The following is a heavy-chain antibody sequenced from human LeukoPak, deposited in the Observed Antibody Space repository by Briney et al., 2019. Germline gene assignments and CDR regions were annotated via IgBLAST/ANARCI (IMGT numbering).Heavy chain of an antibody. J-gene: IGHJ5*02. CDR3: ARVNLRGSNYNWFDP. V-gene: IGHV1-69*08. CDR1: GGTFLSHT. D-gene: IGHD1-26*01. CDR2: ITPVINTA. Sequence: ASVKVSCKTSGGTFLSHTFSWVRQAPGQGLEWMGKITPVINTANYAQTFQGRVSIYADKSTTTVYMDLSGLRPDDTAAYYCARVNLRGSNYNWFDPWGQGTRVTVSS.